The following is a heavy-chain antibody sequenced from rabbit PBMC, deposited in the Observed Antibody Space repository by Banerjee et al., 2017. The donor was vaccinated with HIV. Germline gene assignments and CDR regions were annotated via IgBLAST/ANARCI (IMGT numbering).Heavy chain of an antibody. CDR2: IYGGSSGST. D-gene: IGHD4-1*01. CDR3: ARDLSTSGWSDFAL. J-gene: IGHJ4*01. Sequence: QEPLKETGGGLVQPGASLTLTCTASGFSFSSSYWICWVRQAPGKGLEWIACIYGGSSGSTYYASWAKGRFTISKTSSTTVTLQMTSLTAADTATYFCARDLSTSGWSDFALWGPGTLVTVS. CDR1: GFSFSSSYW. V-gene: IGHV1S45*01.